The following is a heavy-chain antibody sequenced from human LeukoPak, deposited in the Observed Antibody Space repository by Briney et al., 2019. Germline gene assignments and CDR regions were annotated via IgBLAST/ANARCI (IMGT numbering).Heavy chain of an antibody. V-gene: IGHV3-7*05. CDR2: IKQDGTQK. J-gene: IGHJ3*02. CDR1: GFTFSSYW. D-gene: IGHD2-21*02. Sequence: GGSLRLSCAASGFTFSSYWMSWVRQAPGRGLEWVADIKQDGTQKYYVDSVEGRITISRDNVKNSLYLQMNSLRVEDTAVYYCARDCGSDCSQAFDIWGRGTMVTVSS. CDR3: ARDCGSDCSQAFDI.